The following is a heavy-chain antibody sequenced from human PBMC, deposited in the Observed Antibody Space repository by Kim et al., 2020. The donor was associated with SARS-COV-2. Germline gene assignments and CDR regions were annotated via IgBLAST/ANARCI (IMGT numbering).Heavy chain of an antibody. CDR3: AKDNEMYSSSSEGWFDP. J-gene: IGHJ5*02. D-gene: IGHD6-6*01. CDR1: GFTFDDYA. Sequence: GGSLRLSCAASGFTFDDYAMHWVRQAPGKGLEWVSGISWNSGSIGYADSVKGRFTISRDNAKNSLYLQMNSLRAEDTALYYCAKDNEMYSSSSEGWFDPWGQGTLVTVSS. CDR2: ISWNSGSI. V-gene: IGHV3-9*01.